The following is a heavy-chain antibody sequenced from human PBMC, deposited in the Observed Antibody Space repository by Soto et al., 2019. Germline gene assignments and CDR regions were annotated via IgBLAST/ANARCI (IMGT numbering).Heavy chain of an antibody. CDR3: ARTFDYYGMDV. CDR1: VDSIAVFDC. Sequence: SETQSVSYAVSVDSIAVFDCWAWIRQSPGKGLEWIGSIYHAGSVYYNPSLNSRVAVSLDTSKNHFSLKLTSVTAADTAVYYCARTFDYYGMDVWGQGTTVTVSS. J-gene: IGHJ6*02. V-gene: IGHV4-38-2*01. CDR2: IYHAGSV.